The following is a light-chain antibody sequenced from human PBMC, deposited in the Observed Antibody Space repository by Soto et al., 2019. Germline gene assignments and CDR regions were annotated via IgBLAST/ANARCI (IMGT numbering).Light chain of an antibody. V-gene: IGKV3-15*01. CDR1: ESVRSN. J-gene: IGKJ4*01. Sequence: EIVMTQSPATLSVSPGERLTLSCRASESVRSNLAWYQQKPGQAPRLLIFGASTRATGVPARFSGSGSGTVFTLTISSLQSEDFAVYFCQQYINWPSFGGGTTVEIK. CDR3: QQYINWPS. CDR2: GAS.